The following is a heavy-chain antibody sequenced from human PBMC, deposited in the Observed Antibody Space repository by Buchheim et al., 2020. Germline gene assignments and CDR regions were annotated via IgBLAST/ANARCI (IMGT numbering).Heavy chain of an antibody. V-gene: IGHV4-59*01. J-gene: IGHJ4*02. D-gene: IGHD6-19*01. CDR1: GGSISGYY. Sequence: QVQLQESGPRLVKPSETLSLTCTVSGGSISGYYWSWIRQPPEKGLEWIGYVSYSGTTVYEPSLERRVTISVDTPTKKFSLKLTSATAADTAVYYCARVRASGWYFFDFWGQGTL. CDR2: VSYSGTT. CDR3: ARVRASGWYFFDF.